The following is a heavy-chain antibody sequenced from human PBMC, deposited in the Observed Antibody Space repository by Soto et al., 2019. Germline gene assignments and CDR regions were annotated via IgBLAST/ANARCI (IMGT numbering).Heavy chain of an antibody. CDR1: GFTFSSYA. V-gene: IGHV3-23*01. Sequence: GGSLRLSCAASGFTFSSYAMSWVRQAPGKGLEWVSAISGSGGSTYYADSVKGRFTISRDNSKNTLYLQMNSLRAEDTAVYYCARDSRYSYGVGGFFDPWGQGTVVTVSS. CDR3: ARDSRYSYGVGGFFDP. D-gene: IGHD5-18*01. J-gene: IGHJ5*02. CDR2: ISGSGGST.